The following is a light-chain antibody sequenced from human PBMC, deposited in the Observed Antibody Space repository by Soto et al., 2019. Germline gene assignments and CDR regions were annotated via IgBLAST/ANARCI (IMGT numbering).Light chain of an antibody. V-gene: IGKV3-20*01. J-gene: IGKJ1*01. CDR2: ATS. CDR1: QSVSSSY. CDR3: HQFGYSPRT. Sequence: EIVLTQSPGTLSLSPGERATLSFMASQSVSSSYLAWYQQKPGQAPRLLIFATSRRATDIPDRFSGSGSGTDFTLAIRRLEPEDFAVYYCHQFGYSPRTFGQGTKVDIK.